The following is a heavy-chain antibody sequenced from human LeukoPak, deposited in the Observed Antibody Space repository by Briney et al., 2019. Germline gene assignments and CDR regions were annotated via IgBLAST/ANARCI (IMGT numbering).Heavy chain of an antibody. CDR2: ISYDGSNK. D-gene: IGHD1-26*01. CDR3: ARERVGATAAFDY. V-gene: IGHV3-30-3*01. Sequence: GGSLRLSCAASGFTFSSYAMHWVRQAPGKGLEWVAVISYDGSNKYYADSVKGRFTISRDNSKNTLYLQMNSLRAEDTAVYYCARERVGATAAFDYWGQGTLVAVPS. CDR1: GFTFSSYA. J-gene: IGHJ4*02.